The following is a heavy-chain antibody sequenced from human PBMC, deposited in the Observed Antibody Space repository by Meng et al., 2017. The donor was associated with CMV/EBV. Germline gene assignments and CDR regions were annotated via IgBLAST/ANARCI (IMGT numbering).Heavy chain of an antibody. Sequence: SVKVSCKASGGNFGTYAISWVRQAPGQGLEWMGGIIPIFGTASFAQKFQGRVTITADESTAYMELSSLRSEDAAVYYCARTRYDSSGYDAYYYYAMDVWGQGTTVTVSS. CDR2: IIPIFGTA. D-gene: IGHD3-22*01. J-gene: IGHJ6*02. V-gene: IGHV1-69*13. CDR3: ARTRYDSSGYDAYYYYAMDV. CDR1: GGNFGTYA.